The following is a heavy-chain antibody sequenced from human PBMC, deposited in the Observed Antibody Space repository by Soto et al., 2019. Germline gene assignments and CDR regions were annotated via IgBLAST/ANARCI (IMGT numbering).Heavy chain of an antibody. D-gene: IGHD3-10*01. V-gene: IGHV4-59*08. Sequence: PSATLYLTFIVSNCSISGFYWTWIRQPPGKILEWIGYIHYSGRTYYNPSLKSRVTISVDTSKNQFSLKLSSVTAADTALYYCARRSPGGGSGSYGRWFDPWGQGTLVNVSS. CDR1: NCSISGFY. CDR2: IHYSGRT. J-gene: IGHJ5*02. CDR3: ARRSPGGGSGSYGRWFDP.